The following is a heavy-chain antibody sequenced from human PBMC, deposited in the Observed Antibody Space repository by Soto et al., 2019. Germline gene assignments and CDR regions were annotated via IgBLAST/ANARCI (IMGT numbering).Heavy chain of an antibody. J-gene: IGHJ1*01. D-gene: IGHD2-2*01. CDR1: GFTFSSYA. CDR3: ARGDCSSTSCYPEYFQH. V-gene: IGHV3-30-3*01. CDR2: ISYDGSNK. Sequence: PGGSLRLSCAASGFTFSSYAMHWFRQAPGKGLEWVAVISYDGSNKYYADSVKGRFTISRDNSKNTLYLQMNSLRAEDTAVYYCARGDCSSTSCYPEYFQHWGQGTLVTVS.